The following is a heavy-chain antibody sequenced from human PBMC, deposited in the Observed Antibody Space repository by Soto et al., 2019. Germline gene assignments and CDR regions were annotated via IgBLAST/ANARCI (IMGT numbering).Heavy chain of an antibody. V-gene: IGHV3-66*01. CDR3: ARDLPESSGWYFYMDV. J-gene: IGHJ6*03. D-gene: IGHD6-19*01. Sequence: GSLRLSCAASGFTVSSNYMSWVRQAPGKGLEWVSVIYSGGSTYYADSVKGRFTISRDNSKNTLYLQMNSLRAEDTAVYYCARDLPESSGWYFYMDVWGKGTTVTVSS. CDR2: IYSGGST. CDR1: GFTVSSNY.